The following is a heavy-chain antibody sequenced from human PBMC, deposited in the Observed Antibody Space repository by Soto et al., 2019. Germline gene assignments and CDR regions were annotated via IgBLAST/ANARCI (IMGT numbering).Heavy chain of an antibody. CDR3: ARDGLGTTRRYFDS. J-gene: IGHJ4*02. CDR2: IIPVLGIV. V-gene: IGHV1-69*04. Sequence: QVQLVQSGAEVKKPGSSVKVSCKASGGTFTSYSITWVRQAPGQGLEWMGRIIPVLGIVNYAQKFQGRVTITADKSTTTAHMELSSLRSEDTAVYYCARDGLGTTRRYFDSWGQGTLVTVSS. D-gene: IGHD1-1*01. CDR1: GGTFTSYS.